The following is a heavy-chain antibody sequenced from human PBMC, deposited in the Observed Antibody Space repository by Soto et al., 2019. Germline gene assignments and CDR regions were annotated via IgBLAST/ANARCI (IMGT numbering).Heavy chain of an antibody. D-gene: IGHD5-18*01. V-gene: IGHV4-31*03. CDR1: GGSISSGGYY. J-gene: IGHJ4*02. Sequence: SETLSLTCTVSGGSISSGGYYWSWIRQHPGKGLEWIGYIYYSGSTYYNPSLKSRVTISVGTSKNQFSLKLSSVTAADTAVYYCARSGYSYGPNPLLYWGQGTLVTVSS. CDR2: IYYSGST. CDR3: ARSGYSYGPNPLLY.